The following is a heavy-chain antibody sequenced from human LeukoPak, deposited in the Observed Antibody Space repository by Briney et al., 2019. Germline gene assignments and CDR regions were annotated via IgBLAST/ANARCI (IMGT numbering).Heavy chain of an antibody. Sequence: GGSLRLSCTVSGFTVSSNSMSWVRQAPGKGLEWVSFIYSGTIHYSDSVKGRFTISRDNSKNTLYLQMNSLRAEDTAVYYCARQKYLRGPDVEYFDYWGQGTLVTVSS. CDR2: IYSGTI. D-gene: IGHD5/OR15-5a*01. CDR3: ARQKYLRGPDVEYFDY. CDR1: GFTVSSNS. J-gene: IGHJ4*02. V-gene: IGHV3-53*01.